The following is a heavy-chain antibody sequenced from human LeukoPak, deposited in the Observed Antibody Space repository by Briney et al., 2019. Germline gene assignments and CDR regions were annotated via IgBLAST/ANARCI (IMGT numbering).Heavy chain of an antibody. Sequence: GSLRLSCAASGFTFSSYGMHWVRQAPGKGLEWVAFIRYDGSNKYYADSVKGRFTISRDNSKNTLYLQMNSLRAEDTAVYYCAKDRDRIAAADLDYWGQGTLVTVSS. J-gene: IGHJ4*02. D-gene: IGHD6-13*01. V-gene: IGHV3-30*02. CDR2: IRYDGSNK. CDR1: GFTFSSYG. CDR3: AKDRDRIAAADLDY.